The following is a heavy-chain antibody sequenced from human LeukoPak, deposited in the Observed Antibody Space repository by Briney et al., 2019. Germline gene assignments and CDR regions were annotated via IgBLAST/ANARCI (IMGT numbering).Heavy chain of an antibody. CDR3: ARPQTPLYSSSWPGLFY. CDR1: GGSFSGYY. V-gene: IGHV4-34*01. CDR2: INHSGST. D-gene: IGHD6-13*01. Sequence: SETLSLTCAVYGGSFSGYYWSWIRQPPGKGLEWIGEINHSGSTNYNPSLKSRVTISVDTSKNQFSLKLSSVTAADTAVYYCARPQTPLYSSSWPGLFYWGQGTLVTVSS. J-gene: IGHJ4*02.